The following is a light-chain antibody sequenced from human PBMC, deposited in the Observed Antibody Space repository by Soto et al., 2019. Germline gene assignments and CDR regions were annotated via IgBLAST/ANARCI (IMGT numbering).Light chain of an antibody. CDR2: LGS. CDR1: ESLLDSSGYNY. V-gene: IGKV2-28*01. CDR3: MQALQIPWT. Sequence: DIVMTQSPLSLPVTPGEPASISCRSSESLLDSSGYNYLDWYLQKPGQSPKLLIYLGSNRASGVSDRFSGSGSGTDFTLKISRVEADDVGVYYCMQALQIPWTFGVGTKVDIK. J-gene: IGKJ1*01.